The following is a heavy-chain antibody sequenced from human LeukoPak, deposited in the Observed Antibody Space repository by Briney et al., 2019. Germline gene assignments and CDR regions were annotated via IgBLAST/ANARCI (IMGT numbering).Heavy chain of an antibody. J-gene: IGHJ4*02. CDR2: INAGNGNT. CDR3: ARGSPHIALIVGATLNFDY. D-gene: IGHD1-26*01. Sequence: ASVKVSCKAFGYTFTSYAMYWVRQAPGQRLEWMGWINAGNGNTKYSQKFQGRVTITRDTSASTAYMELSSLRSEDTAVYYCARGSPHIALIVGATLNFDYWGQGTLVTVSS. V-gene: IGHV1-3*01. CDR1: GYTFTSYA.